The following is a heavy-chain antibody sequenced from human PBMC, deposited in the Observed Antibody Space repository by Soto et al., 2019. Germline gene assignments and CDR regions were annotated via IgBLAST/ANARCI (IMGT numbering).Heavy chain of an antibody. CDR3: ARSRSYYVEDFQK. Sequence: SETLSLTCSVSGDSISTEGYYWSWIRQHPGKGLEWIGYIYYSGLTSYNPSLKSRVTISRATSKNQFYLKLSSVTAADTAVYYCARSRSYYVEDFQKWGQGTLVTVSP. CDR1: GDSISTEGYY. V-gene: IGHV4-31*03. D-gene: IGHD1-26*01. J-gene: IGHJ1*01. CDR2: IYYSGLT.